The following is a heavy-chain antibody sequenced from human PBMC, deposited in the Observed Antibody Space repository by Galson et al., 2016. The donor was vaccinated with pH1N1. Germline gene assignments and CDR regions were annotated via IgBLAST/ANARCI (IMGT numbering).Heavy chain of an antibody. Sequence: ETLSLTCTVSGGSMTNYYYNWIRQPPGKGLEWIGYIYYSGDTTFNPSLESRVTMSVDTSKNQFSLRLSSVTAADTAVYYCARHGGVGLTITLYYYAMDVWGQGTTVTVSS. CDR3: ARHGGVGLTITLYYYAMDV. CDR1: GGSMTNYY. CDR2: IYYSGDT. D-gene: IGHD3-16*01. J-gene: IGHJ6*02. V-gene: IGHV4-59*08.